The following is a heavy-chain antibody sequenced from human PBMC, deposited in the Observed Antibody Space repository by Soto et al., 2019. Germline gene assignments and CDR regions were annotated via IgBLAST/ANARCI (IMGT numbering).Heavy chain of an antibody. J-gene: IGHJ6*02. CDR3: ASDFRTRGWFRQAGNFAMEV. Sequence: QVQLVQSGAEVRKPGASVKVSCKASGYPYTNSYMHWVRQAPGQWLEWMGWIHTNTGGTNYAQKFQGRVTMTRDTSVSTVYMELNRLTSDDTAIYFCASDFRTRGWFRQAGNFAMEVWGQGTTVTVS. V-gene: IGHV1-2*02. CDR1: GYPYTNSY. CDR2: IHTNTGGT. D-gene: IGHD6-19*01.